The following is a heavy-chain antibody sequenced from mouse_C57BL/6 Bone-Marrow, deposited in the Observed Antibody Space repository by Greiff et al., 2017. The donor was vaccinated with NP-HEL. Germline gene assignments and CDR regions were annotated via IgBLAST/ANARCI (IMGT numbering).Heavy chain of an antibody. CDR3: ARRSNYGLDYAMDY. V-gene: IGHV2-9-1*01. CDR1: GFSLTSYA. J-gene: IGHJ4*01. Sequence: VKLMESGPGLVAPSQSLSITCTVSGFSLTSYAISWVRQPPGKGLEWLGVIWTGGGTNYNSALKSRLSISKDNSKSQVFLKMNSLQTDDTARYYCARRSNYGLDYAMDYWGQGTSVTVSS. CDR2: IWTGGGT. D-gene: IGHD2-5*01.